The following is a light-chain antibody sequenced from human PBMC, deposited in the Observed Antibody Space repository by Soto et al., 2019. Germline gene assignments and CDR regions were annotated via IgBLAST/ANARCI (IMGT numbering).Light chain of an antibody. V-gene: IGLV2-23*01. J-gene: IGLJ1*01. CDR3: CLYVGATNYV. CDR1: SGYVGTYSL. Sequence: QSALAQPASVSGSPGQSITISCTGASGYVGTYSLVSWYQQHPGKAPKVVIYEGHKRPSGVPDRFSGSTSVNTASLTISGLQTDDEADYYCCLYVGATNYVFGTGTKVT. CDR2: EGH.